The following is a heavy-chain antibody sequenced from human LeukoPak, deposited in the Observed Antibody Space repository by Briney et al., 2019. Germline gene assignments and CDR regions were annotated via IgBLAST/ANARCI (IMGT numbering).Heavy chain of an antibody. CDR3: ARVYSSSWYVTVGFDY. Sequence: GGTLRLSCAASGFTFSAHGMNWVRQSPGRGLEWVSGIGGSGGFITYYADSVKGRFTVSRDNSKDTMYLQMNGLRAEDTAVYYCARVYSSSWYVTVGFDYWGQGTLVTVSS. V-gene: IGHV3-23*01. J-gene: IGHJ4*02. D-gene: IGHD6-13*01. CDR1: GFTFSAHG. CDR2: IGGSGGFIT.